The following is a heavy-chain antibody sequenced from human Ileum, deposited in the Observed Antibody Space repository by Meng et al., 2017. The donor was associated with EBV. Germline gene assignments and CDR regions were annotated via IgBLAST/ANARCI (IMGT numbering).Heavy chain of an antibody. CDR1: GGSITSSNW. V-gene: IGHV4-4*02. CDR2: IFHPAST. CDR3: ASRPPYNQGVSLEY. D-gene: IGHD3-10*01. J-gene: IGHJ4*02. Sequence: QVLLQEAGPRLVGPSGTLSPACAVSGGSITSSNWCTWVRQPPGKGLEWIGEIFHPASTNYNPSLQSRITMSIDESKNQFSLKLYVVTAADTAVYYCASRPPYNQGVSLEYWGQGTLVTVSS.